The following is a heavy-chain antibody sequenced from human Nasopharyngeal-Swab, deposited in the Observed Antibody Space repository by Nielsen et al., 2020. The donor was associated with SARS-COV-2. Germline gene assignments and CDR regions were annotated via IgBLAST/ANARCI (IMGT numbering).Heavy chain of an antibody. D-gene: IGHD6-6*01. CDR3: ARSRQEYSSSSEAFWFDP. CDR2: IIPIFGTA. V-gene: IGHV1-69*13. CDR1: GGTFSSYA. Sequence: SVKVSCKASGGTFSSYAISWVRQAPGQGLAWMGGIIPIFGTANYAQKFQGRVTITADESTSTAYMELSSLRSEDTAVYYCARSRQEYSSSSEAFWFDPWGQGTLVTVSS. J-gene: IGHJ5*02.